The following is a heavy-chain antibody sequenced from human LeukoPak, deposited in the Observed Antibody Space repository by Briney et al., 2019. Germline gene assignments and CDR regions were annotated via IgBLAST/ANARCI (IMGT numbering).Heavy chain of an antibody. CDR2: INPIGGGT. V-gene: IGHV1-2*02. J-gene: IGHJ4*02. CDR1: GYTFTSYG. CDR3: ARDNGRGYPVYFGY. Sequence: GASVKVSCKTSGYTFTSYGIIWVRQAPGQGLEWMGWINPIGGGTNYAQKFQGRVTMTRDTSITTAYMEMSSLRSDDTAVYYCARDNGRGYPVYFGYWGQGTLVTVSS. D-gene: IGHD3-22*01.